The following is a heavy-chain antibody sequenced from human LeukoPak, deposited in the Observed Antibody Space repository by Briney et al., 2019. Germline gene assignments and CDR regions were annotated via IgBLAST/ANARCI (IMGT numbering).Heavy chain of an antibody. CDR3: ARGRLQLWSFPLPYNHYAIDV. J-gene: IGHJ6*02. V-gene: IGHV4-34*01. CDR2: SNHFGST. Sequence: SETLSLTCAVSGESFSGCFWTWIRQPPGKGLEWIGESNHFGSTDYNPSLKSRVTISVDTSKKQFSLNVRSVTDADTAVYFCARGRLQLWSFPLPYNHYAIDVWGQGTTVTVSS. D-gene: IGHD5-18*01. CDR1: GESFSGCF.